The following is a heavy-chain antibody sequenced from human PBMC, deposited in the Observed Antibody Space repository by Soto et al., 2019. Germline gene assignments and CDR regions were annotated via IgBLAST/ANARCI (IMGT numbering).Heavy chain of an antibody. J-gene: IGHJ4*02. CDR1: GGSISSSSYY. D-gene: IGHD3-10*01. CDR2: IYYSGST. CDR3: ARPGTMVRGGYFDY. Sequence: SETLSLTCTVSGGSISSSSYYWGWIRQPPGKGLEWIGSIYYSGSTYYNPSLKSRVTISVDTSKNQFSLKLSSVTAADTAVYYCARPGTMVRGGYFDYWGQGTPVTVSS. V-gene: IGHV4-39*01.